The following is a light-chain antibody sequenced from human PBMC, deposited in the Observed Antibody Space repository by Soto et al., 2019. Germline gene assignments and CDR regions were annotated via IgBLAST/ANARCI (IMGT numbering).Light chain of an antibody. CDR2: THN. V-gene: IGLV1-47*01. J-gene: IGLJ1*01. Sequence: QSVLTQPPSASGTPGQTVTISCSGSSSNIGTPYVYWYQQLPGTAPKLLIYTHNQRPSGVPDRFSGAKSGTSASLAISGLRSEDEAAYFCAAWDDNRSGYVFGSGTKVTVL. CDR3: AAWDDNRSGYV. CDR1: SSNIGTPY.